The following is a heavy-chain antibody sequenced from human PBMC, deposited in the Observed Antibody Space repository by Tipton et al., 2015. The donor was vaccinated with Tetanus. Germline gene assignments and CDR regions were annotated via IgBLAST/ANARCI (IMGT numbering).Heavy chain of an antibody. D-gene: IGHD3-16*01. CDR3: ARVGGGSKWLFDY. CDR1: GYTFNNYW. CDR2: IFPGDPDI. Sequence: QSGAEVKKPGESLKISCKGFGYTFNNYWIGWVRQLPGKGLEWMGIIFPGDPDIRYSPSFQGRVTISADKSITTAYLQWSSLRASDTAMYYCARVGGGSKWLFDYWGQGTPVTVSS. V-gene: IGHV5-51*01. J-gene: IGHJ4*02.